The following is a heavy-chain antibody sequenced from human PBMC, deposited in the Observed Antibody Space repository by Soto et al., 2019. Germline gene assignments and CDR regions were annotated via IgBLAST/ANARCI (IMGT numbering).Heavy chain of an antibody. J-gene: IGHJ6*02. CDR1: GFTFSTYS. Sequence: GGSLRLSCAASGFTFSTYSMDWVRQAPGKGLEWVSSISSGSSYIYYADSVKGRFTISRDNAHNSLYLQMNSLRAEDTAVYYCATYTGSYYHYGMDVWGQGTTVTVSS. V-gene: IGHV3-21*01. D-gene: IGHD5-12*01. CDR2: ISSGSSYI. CDR3: ATYTGSYYHYGMDV.